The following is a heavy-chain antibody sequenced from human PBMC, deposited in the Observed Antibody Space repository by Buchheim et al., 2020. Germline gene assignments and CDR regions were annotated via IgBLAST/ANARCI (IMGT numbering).Heavy chain of an antibody. J-gene: IGHJ4*02. CDR3: GRVYLGRWDY. V-gene: IGHV1-18*01. CDR2: ISGYNGKT. Sequence: QVQLVQSGAEVKKLGASVTVSCKASGYTFTTYGISWARQDPGQGLEWMGWISGYNGKTNSAQKFQGRVTMTTDTSTSTAYMELRSLRSDDTAVYYCGRVYLGRWDYWGQGTL. D-gene: IGHD4-23*01. CDR1: GYTFTTYG.